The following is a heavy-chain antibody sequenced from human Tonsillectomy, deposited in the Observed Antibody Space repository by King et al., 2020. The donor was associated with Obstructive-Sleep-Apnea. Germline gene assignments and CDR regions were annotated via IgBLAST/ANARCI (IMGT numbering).Heavy chain of an antibody. CDR3: ARVRSGYYHFDS. V-gene: IGHV3-53*04. D-gene: IGHD3-3*01. Sequence: VQLVESGGGLVQPGGSLRLSCAASGFTVSSNYMSWVRQAPGKGLEWVSLIYTSGTTYYAASVKGRFTISRHNSKNTLYLQMNSLSAEDTAVYYCARVRSGYYHFDSGGQGTLVTVSS. CDR2: IYTSGTT. J-gene: IGHJ4*02. CDR1: GFTVSSNY.